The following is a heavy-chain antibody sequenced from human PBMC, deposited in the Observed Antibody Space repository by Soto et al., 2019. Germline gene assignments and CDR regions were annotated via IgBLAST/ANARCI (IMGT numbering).Heavy chain of an antibody. D-gene: IGHD3-22*01. V-gene: IGHV3-30-3*01. Sequence: QVQLVGSGGGVVQPGRSPRVSCAASGFTFSNYAMHWVRQAPGKGLEWVAVVSYDGSKQFYADSVEGRFTISRDSSKSTLYLHMDNLRDEDTAVYYCARDRVYYYDNSGYYNFDYWGQGTLVTVSS. J-gene: IGHJ4*02. CDR3: ARDRVYYYDNSGYYNFDY. CDR1: GFTFSNYA. CDR2: VSYDGSKQ.